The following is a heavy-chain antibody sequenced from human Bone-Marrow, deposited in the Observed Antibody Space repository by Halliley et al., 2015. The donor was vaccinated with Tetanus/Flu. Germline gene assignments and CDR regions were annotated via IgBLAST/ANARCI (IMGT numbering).Heavy chain of an antibody. J-gene: IGHJ4*02. Sequence: TYYNPSLKTRITISVDTSKNQFSLKLRSVTAADTAVYYCARGLYYYRSGTYFDYWGQGTLVTVSS. CDR2: T. D-gene: IGHD3-10*01. V-gene: IGHV4-31*02. CDR3: ARGLYYYRSGTYFDY.